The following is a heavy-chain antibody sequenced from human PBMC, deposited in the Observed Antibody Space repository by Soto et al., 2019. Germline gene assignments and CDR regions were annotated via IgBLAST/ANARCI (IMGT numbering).Heavy chain of an antibody. D-gene: IGHD5-18*01. CDR3: AREPNESYYFDY. J-gene: IGHJ4*02. Sequence: QVHLGQSGAEVKKPGASVKVSCKASGYTFTNYYIHWVRQAPGQGLEWLGIIRPSGGRTEYAQRFQGRVTMTRDTSTSTVYMELTSLTSEDTAVYYCAREPNESYYFDYWGQGTLVTVSS. V-gene: IGHV1-46*01. CDR1: GYTFTNYY. CDR2: IRPSGGRT.